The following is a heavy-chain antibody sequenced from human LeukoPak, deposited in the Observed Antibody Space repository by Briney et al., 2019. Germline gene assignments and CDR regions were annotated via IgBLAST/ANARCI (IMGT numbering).Heavy chain of an antibody. V-gene: IGHV4-39*01. D-gene: IGHD1-14*01. CDR3: ARLSPEDAFDI. J-gene: IGHJ3*02. Sequence: PSETLSLTCTVSGVSISSSSYYWGWIRQPPGKGLEWIGSIYYSGSTYYNPSLKSRVTISVDTSKNQFSLKLSSVTAADTAVYYCARLSPEDAFDIWGQGTMVTVSS. CDR2: IYYSGST. CDR1: GVSISSSSYY.